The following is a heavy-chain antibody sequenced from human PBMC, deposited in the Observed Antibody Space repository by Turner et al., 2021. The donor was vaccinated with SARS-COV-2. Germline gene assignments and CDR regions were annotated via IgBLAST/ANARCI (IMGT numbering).Heavy chain of an antibody. Sequence: EVQLVESGRGLVQPGGSLRLSCAASGFTFSSYWVSWVRQAPGKGLEWVANIKQDGSEKYYVDSVKGRFTISRDNAKNSLYLQMNSLRAEDTAVYYCVRLHTSSWYFDYWGQGTLVTVSS. V-gene: IGHV3-7*03. CDR1: GFTFSSYW. J-gene: IGHJ4*02. D-gene: IGHD6-13*01. CDR3: VRLHTSSWYFDY. CDR2: IKQDGSEK.